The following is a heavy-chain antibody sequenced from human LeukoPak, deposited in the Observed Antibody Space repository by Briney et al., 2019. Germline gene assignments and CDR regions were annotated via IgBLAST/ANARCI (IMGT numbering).Heavy chain of an antibody. CDR3: AREGSRGYDILTGYYKYYFDY. CDR2: IYTSGST. Sequence: ASETLSLTCTVSGGSISSYYWSWIRQPPGKGLEWIGRIYTSGSTNYNPSLKSRVTMSVDTSKNQFSLKLSSVTAADTAVYYCAREGSRGYDILTGYYKYYFDYWGQGTLVTVSS. D-gene: IGHD3-9*01. V-gene: IGHV4-4*07. CDR1: GGSISSYY. J-gene: IGHJ4*02.